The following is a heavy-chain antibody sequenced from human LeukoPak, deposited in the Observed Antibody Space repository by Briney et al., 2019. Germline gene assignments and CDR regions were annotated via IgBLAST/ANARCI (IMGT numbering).Heavy chain of an antibody. CDR3: AKDLGSGWYDPGYYFDY. Sequence: GGSLRLSCAASGFTFSSYAMSWVRQAPGKGLEWVSAISGSGGSTYYADSVKGRFTISRDNSKNTLYLQMNSLRDEDTAVYYCAKDLGSGWYDPGYYFDYWGQGTLVTVSS. CDR2: ISGSGGST. V-gene: IGHV3-23*01. J-gene: IGHJ4*02. CDR1: GFTFSSYA. D-gene: IGHD6-19*01.